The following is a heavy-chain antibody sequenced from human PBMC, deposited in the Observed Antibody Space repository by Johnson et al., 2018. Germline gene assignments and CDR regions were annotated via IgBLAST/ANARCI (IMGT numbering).Heavy chain of an antibody. Sequence: QVQLQEAGPGLVKPSETLSLTCAVSGGSISTYYWNWSRQSPGGGLEWIGYISYSGITNYNSSLKSLLTISVDSSKNQFSLRLKSVTAADTAVYYCARAAYCGGNCYHYFDYWGQGTLVTVSS. V-gene: IGHV4-59*01. J-gene: IGHJ4*02. CDR3: ARAAYCGGNCYHYFDY. CDR2: ISYSGIT. D-gene: IGHD2-21*01. CDR1: GGSISTYY.